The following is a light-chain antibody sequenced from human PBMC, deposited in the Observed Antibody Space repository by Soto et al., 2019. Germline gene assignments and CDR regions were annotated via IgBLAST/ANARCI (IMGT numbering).Light chain of an antibody. CDR1: QGIGSW. CDR3: QQANSFPLA. V-gene: IGKV1-12*01. CDR2: DAS. J-gene: IGKJ3*01. Sequence: DIQMTQAPSSVSASVGDRVTITCRASQGIGSWLAWYQQKPGKAPNLLISDASRLQGGVPSRFSGSRSGTLFTLTISNLQPEDFATYYCQQANSFPLAFGPGTKVDIK.